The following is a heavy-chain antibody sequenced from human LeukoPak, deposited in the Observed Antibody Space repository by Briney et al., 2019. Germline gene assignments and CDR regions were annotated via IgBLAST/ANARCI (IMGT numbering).Heavy chain of an antibody. CDR3: ARGDLAAAGKLGYFQH. D-gene: IGHD6-13*01. CDR2: ISSSGSTI. J-gene: IGHJ1*01. CDR1: GFTFSSYE. Sequence: GGSLRLSCAASGFTFSSYEMNWVRQAPGKGLEWVSYISSSGSTIYYADSVKGRFTISRDNAKNSLYLQMNSLRAEDTAVYYCARGDLAAAGKLGYFQHWGQGTLVTVSS. V-gene: IGHV3-48*03.